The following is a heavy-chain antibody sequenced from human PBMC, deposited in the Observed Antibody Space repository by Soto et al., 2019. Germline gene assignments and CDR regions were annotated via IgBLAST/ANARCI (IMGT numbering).Heavy chain of an antibody. CDR1: GGSFSGYY. D-gene: IGHD6-19*01. J-gene: IGHJ4*02. V-gene: IGHV4-34*01. CDR2: INHSGST. Sequence: QVQLQQWGAGLLKPSETLSLTCAVYGGSFSGYYWSWIRQPPGKGLGWIGEINHSGSTNYNPSLKSRVTISVDTSKNQFSLKLSSVTAADTAVYYCGGGAVAGRDYWGQGTLVTVSS. CDR3: GGGAVAGRDY.